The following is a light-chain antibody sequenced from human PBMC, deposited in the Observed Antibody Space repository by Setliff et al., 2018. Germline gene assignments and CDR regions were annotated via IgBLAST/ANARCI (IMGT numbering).Light chain of an antibody. V-gene: IGLV1-44*01. J-gene: IGLJ2*01. CDR1: SSNIGSNT. CDR3: AAWDDSLNGPV. CDR2: RNN. Sequence: QSVLPQPPSASGTPGQRVTISCSGSSSNIGSNTVNWYQQLPGTAPKLLIYRNNQRPSGVPDRFSGSKSGTSASLAISGLQSEDEADYYCAAWDDSLNGPVFGGGTKGTVL.